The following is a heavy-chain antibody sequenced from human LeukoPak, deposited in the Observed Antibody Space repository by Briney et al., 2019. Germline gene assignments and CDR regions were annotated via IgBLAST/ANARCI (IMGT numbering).Heavy chain of an antibody. Sequence: SETLSLTCTVSGGSISSSSYYWGWIRQPPGKGLEWIGSIYYSGSTYYNPSLKSRVTISVDTSKNQFSLKLSSVTAADTAVYYCARVLSRSSSSVCPFDIWGQGTMVTVSS. V-gene: IGHV4-39*07. D-gene: IGHD6-13*01. J-gene: IGHJ3*02. CDR3: ARVLSRSSSSVCPFDI. CDR1: GGSISSSSYY. CDR2: IYYSGST.